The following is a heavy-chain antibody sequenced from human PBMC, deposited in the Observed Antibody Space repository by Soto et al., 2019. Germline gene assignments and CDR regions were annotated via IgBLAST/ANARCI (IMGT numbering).Heavy chain of an antibody. CDR2: IIPIFGTA. Sequence: AASVKVSCKASGGTFSSYAISWVRQAPGQGLEWMGGIIPIFGTANCAQKFQGRVTITADESTSTAYMELSSLRSEDTAVYYCARVSMVRGVIIREPDYYYYGMDVWGQGTTVTVSS. V-gene: IGHV1-69*13. CDR1: GGTFSSYA. J-gene: IGHJ6*02. D-gene: IGHD3-10*01. CDR3: ARVSMVRGVIIREPDYYYYGMDV.